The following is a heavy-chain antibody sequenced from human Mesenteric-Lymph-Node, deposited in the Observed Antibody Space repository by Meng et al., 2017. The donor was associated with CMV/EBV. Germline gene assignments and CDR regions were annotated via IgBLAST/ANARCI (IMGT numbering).Heavy chain of an antibody. V-gene: IGHV3-23*01. CDR2: ISGSGGST. D-gene: IGHD6-13*01. CDR3: AKEIAAAGTDDY. J-gene: IGHJ4*02. CDR1: GFPFSSYA. Sequence: CAASGFPFSSYAMSWVRQAPGKGLVWVSAISGSGGSTYYADSVKGRFTISRDNSKTTLYLQMNSLRAEDTAVYYCAKEIAAAGTDDYWGQGTLVTVSS.